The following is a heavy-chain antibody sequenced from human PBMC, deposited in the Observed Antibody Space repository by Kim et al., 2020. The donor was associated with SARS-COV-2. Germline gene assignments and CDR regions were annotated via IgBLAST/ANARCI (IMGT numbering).Heavy chain of an antibody. D-gene: IGHD5-18*01. J-gene: IGHJ2*01. CDR1: GGSISSYY. Sequence: SQTLSLTCTVSGGSISSYYWSWIRQPPGKGLEWIGYIYYSGSTNYNPSLKSRVTISVDTSKNQFSLKLSSVTAADTAVYYCARRSSGYRYGREEYFDLWGRGTLVTVSS. CDR2: IYYSGST. V-gene: IGHV4-59*08. CDR3: ARRSSGYRYGREEYFDL.